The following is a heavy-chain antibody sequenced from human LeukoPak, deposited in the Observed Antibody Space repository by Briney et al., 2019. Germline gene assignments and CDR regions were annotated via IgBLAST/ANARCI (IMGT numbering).Heavy chain of an antibody. CDR3: ARSRLPNYYDSSADIPFDY. CDR2: IDWDDDK. CDR1: GFSLSTSGMS. V-gene: IGHV2-70*04. Sequence: SGPTLVNPTQTLTLTCTFSGFSLSTSGMSVSWIRQPPGKALEWLARIDWDDDKFYSTSLKTRLTISKDTSKNQVVLTMTNMDPVDTATYYCARSRLPNYYDSSADIPFDYWGQGTLVTVSS. D-gene: IGHD3-22*01. J-gene: IGHJ4*02.